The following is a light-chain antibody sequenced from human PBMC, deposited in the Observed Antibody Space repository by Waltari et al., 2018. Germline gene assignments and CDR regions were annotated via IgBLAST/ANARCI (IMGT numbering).Light chain of an antibody. Sequence: SYVLTQPPSVSVAPGQTARITCGGNNIGSNRVHWYQQTPGQAPVLGGFDDSDRPSGTPERFSGSNSGNTATLTISRVEAGDEADYYCQVWDSSSDHWVFGGGTKLTVL. V-gene: IGLV3-21*02. CDR3: QVWDSSSDHWV. CDR1: NIGSNR. J-gene: IGLJ3*02. CDR2: DDS.